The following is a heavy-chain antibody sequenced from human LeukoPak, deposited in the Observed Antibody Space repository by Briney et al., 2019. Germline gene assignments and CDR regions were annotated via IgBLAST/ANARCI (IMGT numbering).Heavy chain of an antibody. D-gene: IGHD2-15*01. CDR3: AKNGDRGAYCTGGTRYPYFYYYMDV. CDR1: GGSISSYY. V-gene: IGHV4-59*01. CDR2: IYYSGST. J-gene: IGHJ6*03. Sequence: PSETLSLTCTVSGGSISSYYWSWIRQPPGKGLEWIGYIYYSGSTNYNPSLKSRVTISVDTSKNQFSLKLSSVTAADTAIYYCAKNGDRGAYCTGGTRYPYFYYYMDVWGKGTTVTI.